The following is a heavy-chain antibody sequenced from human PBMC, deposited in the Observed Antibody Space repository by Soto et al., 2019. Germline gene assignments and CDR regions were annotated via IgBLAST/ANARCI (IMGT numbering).Heavy chain of an antibody. V-gene: IGHV3-23*01. Sequence: VGSVRLSCAASGFTFSSYSMIWVLQAPGKGLECVSAISGSGGSTYYADSVKGRFTISRDNSKNTLYLQMNSLRAEDTAVYYCAKGLDKAMVEYDYWGQGTLVTVSS. D-gene: IGHD5-18*01. CDR3: AKGLDKAMVEYDY. J-gene: IGHJ4*02. CDR1: GFTFSSYS. CDR2: ISGSGGST.